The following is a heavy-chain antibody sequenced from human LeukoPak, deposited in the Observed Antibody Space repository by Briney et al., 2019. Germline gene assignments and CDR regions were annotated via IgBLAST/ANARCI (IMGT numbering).Heavy chain of an antibody. CDR2: ISGSGDRT. Sequence: GGSLRLSCAASGFTFSDYYMSWVRQAPGKGLEWVSTISGSGDRTYYIDSVKGRFTISRDNSKNTLYLQMNSLRAEDTAIYYCAKYVSGRYSGLDYWGQETLVTVSS. CDR3: AKYVSGRYSGLDY. V-gene: IGHV3-23*01. D-gene: IGHD1-26*01. J-gene: IGHJ4*02. CDR1: GFTFSDYY.